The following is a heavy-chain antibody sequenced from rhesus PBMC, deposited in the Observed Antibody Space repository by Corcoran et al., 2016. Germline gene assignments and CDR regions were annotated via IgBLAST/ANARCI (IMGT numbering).Heavy chain of an antibody. Sequence: QLQLQESGPGLVKPSETLSLPSAVSVGSISSNYWSWFRHPPGKGLEWIGSISGSGGSTDYNPSLKSRVTISTDTSKNQFSLKLSSVTAADTAVYYCARDSWNKFDYWGQGVLVTVSS. CDR3: ARDSWNKFDY. CDR2: ISGSGGST. V-gene: IGHV4-173*01. J-gene: IGHJ4*01. CDR1: VGSISSNY. D-gene: IGHD1-20*01.